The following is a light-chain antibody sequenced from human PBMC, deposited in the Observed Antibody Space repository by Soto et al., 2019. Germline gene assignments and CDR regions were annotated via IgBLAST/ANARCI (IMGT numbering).Light chain of an antibody. CDR1: QNINNY. CDR2: DAS. CDR3: QQYENLPT. J-gene: IGKJ5*01. V-gene: IGKV1-33*01. Sequence: DIQMTQSPSSLSASVGDRVTITCQASQNINNYLNRYQQKPGRAPKLLSYDASNLEAGVPSRFRGSGSGTDFTFTISRLQPEDIATYYCQQYENLPTVGQGTRLESK.